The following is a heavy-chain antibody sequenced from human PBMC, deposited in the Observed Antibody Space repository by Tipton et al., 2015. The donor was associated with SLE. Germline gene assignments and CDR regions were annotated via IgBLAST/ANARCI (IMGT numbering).Heavy chain of an antibody. Sequence: TLSLTCTVSGGSISSGAYYWSWIRQHPGKGLEWIGFIYYSGTTHYNPSLKSRLIISVDTSMNQFSLKLSSVTAADTAVYYCAREGGYYDSSGLGAFDIWGQGTMVTVSS. CDR2: IYYSGTT. D-gene: IGHD3-22*01. CDR1: GGSISSGAYY. V-gene: IGHV4-31*03. CDR3: AREGGYYDSSGLGAFDI. J-gene: IGHJ3*02.